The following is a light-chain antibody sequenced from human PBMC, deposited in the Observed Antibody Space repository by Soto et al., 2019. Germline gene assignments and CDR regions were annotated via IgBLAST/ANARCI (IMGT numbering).Light chain of an antibody. J-gene: IGKJ1*01. CDR1: QSILHSDGKTY. V-gene: IGKV2D-29*01. Sequence: DIVMTQNPLSLPVTPGQLFFISSTSTQSILHSDGKTYLYWYLQKPGQPPQXMIYEVSNRFSGVPDRFSGSGSGTDFTLKISRVEAEDVGVYYCMQSIQLPWTLGQGTKVDIK. CDR2: EVS. CDR3: MQSIQLPWT.